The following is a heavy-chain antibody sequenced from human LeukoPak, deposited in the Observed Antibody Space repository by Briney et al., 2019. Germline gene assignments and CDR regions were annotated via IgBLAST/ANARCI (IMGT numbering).Heavy chain of an antibody. CDR3: AKGAGQWLVPSEYFQY. D-gene: IGHD6-19*01. CDR1: GFTYSNYA. V-gene: IGHV3-23*01. J-gene: IGHJ1*01. Sequence: AGGSLRLSCAASGFTYSNYAMTWVRQAPGKGLEWVSSISSGGHSTYYAGSVKGRFTISRDNSKNTLYLQMDSLRAEDTAVYYCAKGAGQWLVPSEYFQYWGQGTLVTVSS. CDR2: ISSGGHST.